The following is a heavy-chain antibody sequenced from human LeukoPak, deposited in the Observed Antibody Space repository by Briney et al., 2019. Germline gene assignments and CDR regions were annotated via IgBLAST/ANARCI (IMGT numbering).Heavy chain of an antibody. D-gene: IGHD3-10*01. CDR2: INNDGSDT. CDR3: ARVSGLGMNEYYQH. J-gene: IGHJ1*01. CDR1: GFSFADSW. Sequence: GGSLRLSCAASGFSFADSWMHWVRQAPGKGLVWVSRINNDGSDTRHADSVRGRFTISRDNAKNTLYLQMNSLRAEDTAVYYCARVSGLGMNEYYQHWGQGTLVTVPS. V-gene: IGHV3-74*01.